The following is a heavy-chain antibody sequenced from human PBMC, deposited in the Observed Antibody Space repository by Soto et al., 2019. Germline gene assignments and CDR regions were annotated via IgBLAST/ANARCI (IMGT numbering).Heavy chain of an antibody. Sequence: QVQLVQSGAEVKKPGSSVKVSCKASGDTFSSHGISWVRQAPGQGLEYLGGIIPKFGTTNYAQKFRGRVTITADESTSTAYMEVSSLRYEDTAVYYCVRASGRGWYNWFDPWGQGTLVTVSS. CDR3: VRASGRGWYNWFDP. CDR2: IIPKFGTT. D-gene: IGHD6-19*01. V-gene: IGHV1-69*01. J-gene: IGHJ5*02. CDR1: GDTFSSHG.